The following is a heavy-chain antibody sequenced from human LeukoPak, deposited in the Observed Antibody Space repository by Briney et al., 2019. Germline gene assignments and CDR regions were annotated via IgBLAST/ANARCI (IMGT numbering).Heavy chain of an antibody. CDR2: IYYSGST. V-gene: IGHV4-31*03. D-gene: IGHD3-10*01. CDR3: ARSYGSGSYYNRNDFDI. J-gene: IGHJ3*02. Sequence: PSETLSLTCTVSGGSISSGGYYWSWIRQHPGKGLEWIGYIYYSGSTYYHPSLTSRVTISVDTSKNQFSLKLSSVTAADTAVYYCARSYGSGSYYNRNDFDIWGQGTMVTVSS. CDR1: GGSISSGGYY.